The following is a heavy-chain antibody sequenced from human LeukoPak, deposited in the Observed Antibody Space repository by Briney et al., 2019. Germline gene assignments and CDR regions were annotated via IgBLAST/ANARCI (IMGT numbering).Heavy chain of an antibody. CDR2: FDPEDGET. CDR3: ATGRFAFGRMTTHAFDI. J-gene: IGHJ3*02. Sequence: GASVKVSCKVSGYTLTELSMHWVRQAPGKGLEWMGGFDPEDGETIYAQKFQGRVTMTEDASTDTAYMELSSLRSEDTAVYYCATGRFAFGRMTTHAFDIWGQGTMVTVSS. D-gene: IGHD3-16*01. V-gene: IGHV1-24*01. CDR1: GYTLTELS.